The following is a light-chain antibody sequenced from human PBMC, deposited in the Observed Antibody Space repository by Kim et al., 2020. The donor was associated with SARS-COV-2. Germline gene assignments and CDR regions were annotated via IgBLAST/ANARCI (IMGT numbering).Light chain of an antibody. Sequence: QSVTISCTGTSTNVGAYNYVSWYQQYPGKPPKVIIYEVSKRPSGVPDRFSGSKSGKTASLTVSGLQSEDEAHYYCSSYAGSNAVVFGGGTQLTVL. CDR3: SSYAGSNAVV. J-gene: IGLJ2*01. CDR2: EVS. CDR1: STNVGAYNY. V-gene: IGLV2-8*01.